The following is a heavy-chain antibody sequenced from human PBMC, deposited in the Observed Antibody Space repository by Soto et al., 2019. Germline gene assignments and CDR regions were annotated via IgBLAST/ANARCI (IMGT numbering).Heavy chain of an antibody. CDR2: ISGSGSAM. CDR1: GFSFSDYY. V-gene: IGHV3-11*01. J-gene: IGHJ5*02. D-gene: IGHD2-21*01. CDR3: ARDVGYCDGNSCLAYNWFDP. Sequence: QVQLVESGGGLVKPGGSLRLSCAASGFSFSDYYMSWIRQAPGTGLEWISYISGSGSAMHYADSVKGRFTISRDNAMNSLYLQMNSLRAEDTAIYYCARDVGYCDGNSCLAYNWFDPWGQGTLVTVSS.